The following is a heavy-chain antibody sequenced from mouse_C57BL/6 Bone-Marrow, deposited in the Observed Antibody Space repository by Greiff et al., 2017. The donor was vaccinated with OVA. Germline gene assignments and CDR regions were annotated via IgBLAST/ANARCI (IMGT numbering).Heavy chain of an antibody. Sequence: VQLQQSDAELVKPGASVKISCKVSGYTFTDHTIHWMKQRPEQGLEWIGYLYPRDGSTKYNAKFKGKATLTAANSSSTAYMPLNSLTSEESAVYLCARGRNNYYGSTWCAYRGQGTLVTVSA. V-gene: IGHV1-78*01. CDR1: GYTFTDHT. J-gene: IGHJ3*01. D-gene: IGHD1-1*01. CDR3: ARGRNNYYGSTWCAY. CDR2: LYPRDGST.